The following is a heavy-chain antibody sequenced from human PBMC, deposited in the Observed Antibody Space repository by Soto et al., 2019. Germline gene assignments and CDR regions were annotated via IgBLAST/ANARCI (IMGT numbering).Heavy chain of an antibody. CDR3: AIDIGSDPYYYGMYV. V-gene: IGHV3-21*01. CDR2: ISSSSSYI. CDR1: GFTFSSYS. Sequence: GGSLRLSCAASGFTFSSYSMNWVRQAPGKGLEWVSSISSSSSYIYYADSVKGRFTISRDNAKNSLYLQMNSLRAEDTAVYYCAIDIGSDPYYYGMYVWGQGTTVTVSS. J-gene: IGHJ6*02.